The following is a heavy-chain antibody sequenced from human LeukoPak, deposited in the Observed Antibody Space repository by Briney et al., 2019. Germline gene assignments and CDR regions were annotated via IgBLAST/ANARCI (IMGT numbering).Heavy chain of an antibody. V-gene: IGHV3-15*01. Sequence: GGSLRLSCAASGFTFSNAWMSWVRQAPGKGLEWVGRIKSKTDGGTTDYAAPVKGRFTISRDDSKNTLYLQMNSLITEDTAVYYCTKGYSYGFWRWFDPWGQGTLVTVSS. CDR2: IKSKTDGGTT. J-gene: IGHJ5*02. CDR3: TKGYSYGFWRWFDP. D-gene: IGHD5-18*01. CDR1: GFTFSNAW.